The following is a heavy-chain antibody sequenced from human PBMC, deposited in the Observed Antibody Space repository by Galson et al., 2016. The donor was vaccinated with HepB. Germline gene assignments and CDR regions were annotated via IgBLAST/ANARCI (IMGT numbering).Heavy chain of an antibody. Sequence: SLRLSCAASGFTFSTHAMNWVRQAPGKGLEWVSGISGSGVSTYYAHSVRGRFSISRDNPENTLYLQMNSLRAEDTAVYYCAKQRGFSVYDPPDYWGQGTLVTVSS. CDR1: GFTFSTHA. CDR3: AKQRGFSVYDPPDY. J-gene: IGHJ4*02. CDR2: ISGSGVST. D-gene: IGHD5/OR15-5a*01. V-gene: IGHV3-23*01.